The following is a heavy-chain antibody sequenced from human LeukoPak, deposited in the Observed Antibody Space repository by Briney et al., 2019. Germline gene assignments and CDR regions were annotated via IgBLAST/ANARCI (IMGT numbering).Heavy chain of an antibody. V-gene: IGHV4-59*08. CDR2: IHYTGPT. J-gene: IGHJ6*02. Sequence: SETLSLTCTVSGGSVTGYYWSWIRQSPGKGLEWIGYIHYTGPTIYNPSLKSRVTISVDTSKDQFSLRLNSVTAADTAVYYCMRHPPIPAFENGLDVWGQGTKVTVSS. D-gene: IGHD2-2*01. CDR1: GGSVTGYY. CDR3: MRHPPIPAFENGLDV.